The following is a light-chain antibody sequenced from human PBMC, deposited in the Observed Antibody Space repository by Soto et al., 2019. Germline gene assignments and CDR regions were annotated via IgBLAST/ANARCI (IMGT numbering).Light chain of an antibody. Sequence: QSALTQPASVSGSPGQSITISCTGTSSDVGGYNYVSWYQQHPGKAPKLMIYEVSNRPSGVSNRFSGSKSGNTASLTISGRQAEDEDDYYCSSYTSSSTWVFGGGTKVTVL. V-gene: IGLV2-14*01. CDR3: SSYTSSSTWV. CDR1: SSDVGGYNY. J-gene: IGLJ3*02. CDR2: EVS.